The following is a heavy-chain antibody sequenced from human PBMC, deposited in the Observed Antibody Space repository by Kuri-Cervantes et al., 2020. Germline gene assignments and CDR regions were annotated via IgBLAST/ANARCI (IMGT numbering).Heavy chain of an antibody. CDR3: ARIPAIGVRGVITLYYYYGMDV. CDR2: ISSSSSYI. J-gene: IGHJ6*02. Sequence: GGSLRLSCAASGFTFSGYSINWVRQAPGKGLEWVSSISSSSSYIYYADSVKGRFTISRDNSKNTLYLQMNSLRAEDTAVYYFARIPAIGVRGVITLYYYYGMDVWGQGTQVIVSS. D-gene: IGHD3-10*01. V-gene: IGHV3-21*01. CDR1: GFTFSGYS.